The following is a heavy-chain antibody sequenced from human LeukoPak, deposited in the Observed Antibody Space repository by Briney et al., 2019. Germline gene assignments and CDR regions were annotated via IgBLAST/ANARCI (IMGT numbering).Heavy chain of an antibody. CDR1: GYIFTAHH. CDR2: INPSSSGT. J-gene: IGHJ4*02. D-gene: IGHD5-12*01. CDR3: ARVSSGTYSPWLL. V-gene: IGHV1-2*02. Sequence: ASVKVSCMTSGYIFTAHHLHWVRQAPGQGLEWMGWINPSSSGTNFARKFQGRVSMSSDTSISTVYMELTRLRFDDTAMYYCARVSSGTYSPWLLWGQGTLVTVSS.